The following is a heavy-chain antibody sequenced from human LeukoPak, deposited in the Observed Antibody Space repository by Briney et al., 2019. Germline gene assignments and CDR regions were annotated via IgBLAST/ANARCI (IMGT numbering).Heavy chain of an antibody. CDR2: IYYSGST. D-gene: IGHD6-19*01. CDR1: GGSISSYH. V-gene: IGHV4-59*08. CDR3: ASHGRSGWYFFDY. J-gene: IGHJ4*02. Sequence: SETLSLTCTVSGGSISSYHWNWIRQSPGKGPEWIGYIYYSGSTNYNPSLKSRVTISVDTSKNQFSLKLSSVTAADTAVYYCASHGRSGWYFFDYWGQGTLVTVSS.